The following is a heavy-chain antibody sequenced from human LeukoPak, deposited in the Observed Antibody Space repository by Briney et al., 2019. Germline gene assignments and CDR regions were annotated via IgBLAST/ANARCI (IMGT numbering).Heavy chain of an antibody. CDR3: AKVSGGGLYYDGMDV. D-gene: IGHD1-14*01. V-gene: IGHV3-33*06. J-gene: IGHJ6*02. CDR1: GFTFSSYG. Sequence: GGSLRLSCAASGFTFSSYGMHWVRQAPGKGLEWVAVIWYDGSNKYYADSVKGRFTISRDSSKNTLYLQMNSLRAEDTAVYYCAKVSGGGLYYDGMDVWGQGTTVTVSS. CDR2: IWYDGSNK.